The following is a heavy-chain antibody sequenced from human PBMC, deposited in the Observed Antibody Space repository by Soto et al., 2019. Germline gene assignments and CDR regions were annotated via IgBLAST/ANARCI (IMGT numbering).Heavy chain of an antibody. CDR3: AKVTTVTTYFFDY. Sequence: PGGSLRLSCKASGLRFNSYAMEWVRRAPGKGLEWVSGISGSGGSIYYADSVKGRFTISGDSSKNTVYLQMNSLRAEDTAVYYCAKVTTVTTYFFDYWGQGSLVTVSS. J-gene: IGHJ4*02. CDR1: GLRFNSYA. V-gene: IGHV3-23*01. D-gene: IGHD4-4*01. CDR2: ISGSGGSI.